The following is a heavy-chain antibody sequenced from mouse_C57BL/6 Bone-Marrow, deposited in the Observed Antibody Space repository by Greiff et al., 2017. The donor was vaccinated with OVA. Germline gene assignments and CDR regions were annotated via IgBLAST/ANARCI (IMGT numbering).Heavy chain of an antibody. CDR3: ARGGYYPYFDY. CDR1: GFHIKDYY. CDR2: IDPEDGET. D-gene: IGHD2-3*01. V-gene: IGHV14-2*01. Sequence: VQLQQSGAELVKPGASVKLSCTASGFHIKDYYMHWVKQRTEQGLEWIGRIDPEDGETKYAPQFQGKATITAYTSSNTAYLQLSSLTSEDTAVYYCARGGYYPYFDYWGQGTTLTVSS. J-gene: IGHJ2*01.